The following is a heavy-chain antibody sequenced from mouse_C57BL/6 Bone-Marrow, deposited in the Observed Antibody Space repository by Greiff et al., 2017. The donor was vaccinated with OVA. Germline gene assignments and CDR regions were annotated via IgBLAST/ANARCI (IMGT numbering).Heavy chain of an antibody. CDR1: GFTFSDYG. CDR3: AKINYWYFAG. J-gene: IGHJ1*03. Sequence: EVQRVESGGGLVKPGGSLKLSCAASGFTFSDYGMHWVRQAPEKGLEWVAYISSGSSTIYYADTVKGRFTLSRDNAKNTLFLQMTSLRSEDTAMYYCAKINYWYFAGWGTGTTVTVSS. CDR2: ISSGSSTI. V-gene: IGHV5-17*01.